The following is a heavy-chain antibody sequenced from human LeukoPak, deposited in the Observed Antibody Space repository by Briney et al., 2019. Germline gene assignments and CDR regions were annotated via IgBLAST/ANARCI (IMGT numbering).Heavy chain of an antibody. D-gene: IGHD6-13*01. V-gene: IGHV3-23*01. CDR3: AKQVGSSWLFDS. J-gene: IGHJ5*01. CDR2: VSGSGTYT. Sequence: GGSLRLSCEASGLTFNNYVMTWVRQAPLNGLEWVSVVSGSGTYTYYADFLKGRFTISRDNSKNTLYLEMKSLRADDTAVYYCAKQVGSSWLFDSWGQGTLVTVSS. CDR1: GLTFNNYV.